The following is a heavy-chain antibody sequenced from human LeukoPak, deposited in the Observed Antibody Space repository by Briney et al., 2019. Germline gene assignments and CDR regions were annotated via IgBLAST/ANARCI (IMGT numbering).Heavy chain of an antibody. CDR2: IYHSGST. Sequence: KPSETLSLTCAVSGYSISSGYYWGWIRQPPGKGLEWIGSIYHSGSTYYNPSLKGRVTISVDTSKNQFSLKLSSVTAADTAVYYCARLDIVVVVAATGGYYFDYWGQGTLVTVSS. CDR3: ARLDIVVVVAATGGYYFDY. V-gene: IGHV4-38-2*01. J-gene: IGHJ4*02. D-gene: IGHD2-15*01. CDR1: GYSISSGYY.